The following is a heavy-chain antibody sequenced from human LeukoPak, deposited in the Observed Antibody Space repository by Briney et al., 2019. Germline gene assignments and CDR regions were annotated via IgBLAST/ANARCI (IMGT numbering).Heavy chain of an antibody. V-gene: IGHV3-43*02. D-gene: IGHD3-3*01. CDR3: AKENYDFWSGYYTAHGMDV. CDR1: GFTFDDYA. Sequence: GGSLRLSCAASGFTFDDYAMHWVRQAPGKGLEWVSLISGDGGSTYYADSVKGRFTISRDNSKNSLYLQMNSRRTEDTALYYCAKENYDFWSGYYTAHGMDVWGQGTTVTVSS. CDR2: ISGDGGST. J-gene: IGHJ6*02.